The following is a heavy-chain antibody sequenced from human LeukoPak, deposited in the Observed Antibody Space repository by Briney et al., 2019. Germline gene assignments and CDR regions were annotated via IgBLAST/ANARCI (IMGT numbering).Heavy chain of an antibody. CDR3: ARWKAANWFDP. CDR2: ISGHNDDT. Sequence: ASVKVSCKASGYTFTSYAISWVRQAPGQGLEWMGWISGHNDDTNYAQRLQGRVTMTTDTSTSTAYMELRSLRSDDTAVYYCARWKAANWFDPWGQGTLVTVSS. D-gene: IGHD1-1*01. J-gene: IGHJ5*02. CDR1: GYTFTSYA. V-gene: IGHV1-18*01.